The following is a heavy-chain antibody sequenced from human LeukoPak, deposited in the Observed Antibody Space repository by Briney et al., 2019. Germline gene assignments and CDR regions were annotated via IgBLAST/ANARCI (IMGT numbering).Heavy chain of an antibody. CDR2: ISSSGSTI. D-gene: IGHD1-14*01. CDR3: ARVTDGYYYYYMDV. Sequence: GGSLRLSCVASGFTFSRHGMNWVRQAPGKGLEWVSYISSSGSTIYYADSVKGRFTISRDNAKNSLYLQMNSLRAEDTAVYYCARVTDGYYYYYMDVWGKGTTVTVSS. J-gene: IGHJ6*03. CDR1: GFTFSRHG. V-gene: IGHV3-48*04.